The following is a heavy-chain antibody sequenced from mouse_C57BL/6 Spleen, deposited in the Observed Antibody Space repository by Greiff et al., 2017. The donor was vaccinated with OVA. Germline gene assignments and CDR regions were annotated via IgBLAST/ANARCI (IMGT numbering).Heavy chain of an antibody. CDR1: GYTFTDYY. J-gene: IGHJ4*01. Sequence: QVQLQQSGAELVRPGASVKLSCKASGYTFTDYYINWVKQRPGQGLEWIARIYPGSGNTYYNEKFKGKATLTAEKSSSTAYMQLSSLTSEDSAVYFCARSVYYDYDDYAMDYWGQGTSVTVSS. V-gene: IGHV1-76*01. D-gene: IGHD2-4*01. CDR2: IYPGSGNT. CDR3: ARSVYYDYDDYAMDY.